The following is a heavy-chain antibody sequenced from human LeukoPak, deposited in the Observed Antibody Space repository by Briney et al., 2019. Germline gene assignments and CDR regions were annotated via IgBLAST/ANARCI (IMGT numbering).Heavy chain of an antibody. CDR1: GFAFSTYP. CDR3: AKGGASVTDAPHGDVVTTTLDGFDI. J-gene: IGHJ3*02. V-gene: IGHV3-23*01. Sequence: GGSLRLSRVASGFAFSTYPMSWVRQAPGKGLEWVSGVSGSGGHKFYADSAKGRVTISRDNSKKTLYLQMSSLRADDTAVYYCAKGGASVTDAPHGDVVTTTLDGFDIWGHGTMVTVST. CDR2: VSGSGGHK. D-gene: IGHD4-17*01.